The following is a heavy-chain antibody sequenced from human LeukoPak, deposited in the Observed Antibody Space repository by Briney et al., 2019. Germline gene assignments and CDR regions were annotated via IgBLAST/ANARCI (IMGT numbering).Heavy chain of an antibody. CDR1: DGAITGYY. CDR2: MLYSGNT. J-gene: IGHJ3*02. V-gene: IGHV4-59*01. D-gene: IGHD3-22*01. CDR3: ARDYTMTHAFDI. Sequence: SETLSLTCTVSDGAITGYYWGWIRQPPGKGLEWIGHMLYSGNTNYNPSLKSRVTISVDTSKNQFFLKLSSVTAADTALYYCARDYTMTHAFDIWGQGTLVTVSS.